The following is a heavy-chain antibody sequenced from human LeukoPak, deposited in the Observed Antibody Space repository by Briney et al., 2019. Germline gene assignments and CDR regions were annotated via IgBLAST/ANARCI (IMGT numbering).Heavy chain of an antibody. CDR1: GGSISSYY. CDR2: IYTSGST. CDR3: ARLLWFGEFDWFDP. V-gene: IGHV4-4*07. Sequence: KPSETLSLTCTGSGGSISSYYWSWIRQPAGKGLEWIGRIYTSGSTNYNPSLKSRVTMSVDTSKNQFSLKLSSVTAADTAVYYCARLLWFGEFDWFDPWGQGTLVTVSP. D-gene: IGHD3-10*01. J-gene: IGHJ5*02.